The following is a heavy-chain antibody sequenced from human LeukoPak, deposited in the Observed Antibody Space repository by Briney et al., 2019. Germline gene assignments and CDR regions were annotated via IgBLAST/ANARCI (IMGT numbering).Heavy chain of an antibody. CDR1: GFTFSSYW. CDR2: IKQDGSEK. D-gene: IGHD2-2*01. CDR3: ARDLYHENYYYHYMDV. Sequence: GGSLRLPCAASGFTFSSYWMSWVRQAPGKGLEWVANIKQDGSEKYYVDSVKGRFTISRDNAKNSLYLQMNSLRVEDTAVYYCARDLYHENYYYHYMDVWGKGTTVTVSS. V-gene: IGHV3-7*01. J-gene: IGHJ6*03.